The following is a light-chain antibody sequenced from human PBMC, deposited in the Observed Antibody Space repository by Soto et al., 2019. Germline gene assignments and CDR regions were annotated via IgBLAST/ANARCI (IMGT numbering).Light chain of an antibody. CDR1: QSVRGN. V-gene: IGKV3-15*01. CDR2: GAS. Sequence: IVMTQSPATLSVSPGDRAALSCRASQSVRGNLAWYQHRPGQAPRLLVYGASTRATGMSVRFSGSGSGTEFTLTINSLQSEDFAIYYCLQYNNWPLTFGGGTRVEIK. CDR3: LQYNNWPLT. J-gene: IGKJ4*01.